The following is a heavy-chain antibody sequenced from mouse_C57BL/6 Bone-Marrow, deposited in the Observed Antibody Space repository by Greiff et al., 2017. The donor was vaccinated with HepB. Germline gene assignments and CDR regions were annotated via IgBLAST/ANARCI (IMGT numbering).Heavy chain of an antibody. Sequence: EVKLQQSGAELVKPGASVKLSCTASGFNIKDYYMHWVKQRTEQGPEWIGRIDPEDGETKYAPKFQGKATITADTSSNTAYLQLSSLASEDTAVYYCASYYYGSSYAWFAYWGQGTLVTVSA. CDR1: GFNIKDYY. J-gene: IGHJ3*01. D-gene: IGHD1-1*01. CDR3: ASYYYGSSYAWFAY. V-gene: IGHV14-2*01. CDR2: IDPEDGET.